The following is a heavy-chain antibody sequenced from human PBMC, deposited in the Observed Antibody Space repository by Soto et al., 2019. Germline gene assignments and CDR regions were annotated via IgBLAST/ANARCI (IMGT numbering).Heavy chain of an antibody. CDR2: IYYSGST. V-gene: IGHV4-59*01. Sequence: ASEAPFLTPAVHGGAFRGSYWSWIRPPPGKGLEWIGYIYYSGSTNYNPSLKSRVTISVDTSKNQFSLKLSSVTAADTAVYYCARFPPVTTIDYWGQGTLVTVSS. CDR3: ARFPPVTTIDY. D-gene: IGHD4-17*01. CDR1: GGAFRGSY. J-gene: IGHJ4*02.